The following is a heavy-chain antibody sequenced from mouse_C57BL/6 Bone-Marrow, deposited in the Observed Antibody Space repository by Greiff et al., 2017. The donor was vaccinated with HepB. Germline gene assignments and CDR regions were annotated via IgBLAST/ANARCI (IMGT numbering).Heavy chain of an antibody. J-gene: IGHJ3*01. V-gene: IGHV1-81*01. CDR2: IYPRSGNT. D-gene: IGHD1-1*01. CDR1: GYTFTSYG. Sequence: QVQLKESGAELARPGASVKLSCKASGYTFTSYGISWVKQRTGQGLEWIGEIYPRSGNTYYNEKFKGKATLTADKSSSTAYMELRSLTSEDSAVYFCARWVITTVEAWFAYWGQGTLVTVSA. CDR3: ARWVITTVEAWFAY.